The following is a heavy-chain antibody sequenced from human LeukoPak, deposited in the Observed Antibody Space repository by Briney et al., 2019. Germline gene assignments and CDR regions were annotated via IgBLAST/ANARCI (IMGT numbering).Heavy chain of an antibody. D-gene: IGHD3-9*01. J-gene: IGHJ4*02. CDR1: GGSISSYY. V-gene: IGHV4-4*09. Sequence: SETLSLTCTVSGGSISSYYWSWIRQPPGKGLEWIGYIYTSGSTNYNPSLKSRVTISVDTSKNQFSLKLSSVTAADTAVYYCARARVRYGRVFDYWGQGTLVTVSS. CDR3: ARARVRYGRVFDY. CDR2: IYTSGST.